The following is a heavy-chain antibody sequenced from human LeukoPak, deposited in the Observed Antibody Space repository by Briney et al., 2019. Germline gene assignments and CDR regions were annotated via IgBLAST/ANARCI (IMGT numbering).Heavy chain of an antibody. D-gene: IGHD1-26*01. V-gene: IGHV1-18*01. CDR3: ARVKARSGLYSLDY. Sequence: ASVKVSCKASGYTFKNYGISWVRQAPGQGLEWMGWISPHNGDTNYAQRLQGRVTMTADTSTCTAYLELRSLKSDDTAVYYCARVKARSGLYSLDYWGQGTLVTVSS. J-gene: IGHJ4*02. CDR1: GYTFKNYG. CDR2: ISPHNGDT.